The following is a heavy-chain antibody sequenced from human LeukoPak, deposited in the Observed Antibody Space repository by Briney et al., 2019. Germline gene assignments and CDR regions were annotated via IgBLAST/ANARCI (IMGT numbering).Heavy chain of an antibody. V-gene: IGHV3-7*01. CDR3: ARDPESSAFDL. Sequence: GGSLRLSCAASGFTFSTYWMSWVRQTPEKGLEFVANIKQDGRVKNYMDSLKGRSTISRDNARESLYLEINSLRADDTAVYYCARDPESSAFDLWGQGALVTVSS. D-gene: IGHD5/OR15-5a*01. CDR2: IKQDGRVK. J-gene: IGHJ4*02. CDR1: GFTFSTYW.